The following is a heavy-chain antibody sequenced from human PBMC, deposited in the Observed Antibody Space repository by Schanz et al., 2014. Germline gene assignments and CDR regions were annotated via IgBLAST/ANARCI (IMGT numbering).Heavy chain of an antibody. Sequence: DVQLVESGGGLVQSGGSLRLSCAASGFNFGDYYMTWVRQAPGKGLEWVSSISNGGGYIYYADSVKGRFTISRDNAKNTLYLQMNSLRAEDTAVYYCARKTDSSGTGDYWGQGTLVTVSS. V-gene: IGHV3-21*02. CDR3: ARKTDSSGTGDY. J-gene: IGHJ4*02. CDR2: ISNGGGYI. D-gene: IGHD6-19*01. CDR1: GFNFGDYY.